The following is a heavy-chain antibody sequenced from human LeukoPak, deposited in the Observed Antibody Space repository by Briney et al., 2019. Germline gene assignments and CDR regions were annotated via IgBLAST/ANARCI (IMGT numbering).Heavy chain of an antibody. CDR2: ISSSGKTI. CDR1: GFTLSSYE. V-gene: IGHV3-48*03. J-gene: IGHJ3*02. Sequence: PGGSLRLSCAASGFTLSSYEMNWVRQAPGKGLEWVSYISSSGKTIYQADSVKGRFAISRDNAKNSLYLQMNSLRAEDTAVYYCARDWYHDSSGYPVDALDIWGQGTMVTASS. CDR3: ARDWYHDSSGYPVDALDI. D-gene: IGHD3-22*01.